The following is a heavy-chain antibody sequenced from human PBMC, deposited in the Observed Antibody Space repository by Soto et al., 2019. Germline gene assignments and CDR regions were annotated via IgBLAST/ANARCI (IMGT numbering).Heavy chain of an antibody. CDR1: GGAFSSYY. J-gene: IGHJ3*01. D-gene: IGHD3-10*01. CDR3: ARSGDYVFEL. V-gene: IGHV4-59*01. Sequence: PSEPLSLTFTVSGGAFSSYYWSWIRQPPGKGLEWIGYISDSGRTNYNPSLKSRVTMSLDTSKNQFSLRLSSVTAADTAGDFCARSGDYVFELWGQGKMVTFSS. CDR2: ISDSGRT.